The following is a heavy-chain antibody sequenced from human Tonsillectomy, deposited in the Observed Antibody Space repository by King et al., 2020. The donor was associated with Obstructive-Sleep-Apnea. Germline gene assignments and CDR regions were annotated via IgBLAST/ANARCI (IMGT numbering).Heavy chain of an antibody. CDR2: LNNDGSTT. V-gene: IGHV3-74*01. CDR3: ARDRDYYDSSGYYYSEGFDY. Sequence: VQLVESGGGFVQPGGSLRLSCAASGFIFSSYWMHWVRQVSGKGLVWVYRLNNDGSTTSYADSGKGRFTHSRDNAKSTLLLQMDSLRAEDTAVFYCARDRDYYDSSGYYYSEGFDYWGQGTLVTVSS. D-gene: IGHD3-22*01. J-gene: IGHJ4*02. CDR1: GFIFSSYW.